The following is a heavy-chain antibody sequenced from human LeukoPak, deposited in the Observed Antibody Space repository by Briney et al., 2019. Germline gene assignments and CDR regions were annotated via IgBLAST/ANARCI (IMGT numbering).Heavy chain of an antibody. CDR3: ARETPCGGDCPPSPIDY. V-gene: IGHV3-21*01. J-gene: IGHJ4*02. D-gene: IGHD2-21*02. CDR2: ISSSSSYI. Sequence: GGSLRLSCAASGFTFSSYSMNWVRQAPGKGLEWVSSISSSSSYIYYADSVKGRFTISRDNAKNSLYLQMNSLRAEDTAVYYCARETPCGGDCPPSPIDYWGQETLVTVSS. CDR1: GFTFSSYS.